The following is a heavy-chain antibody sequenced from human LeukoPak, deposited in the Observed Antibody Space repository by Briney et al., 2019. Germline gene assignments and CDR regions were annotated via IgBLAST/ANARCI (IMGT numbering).Heavy chain of an antibody. CDR1: GFTFSDCY. Sequence: PGGSLRLSCAASGFTFSDCYMSWFRQAPGKGLEWVAVISYDASNKYYADSVKGRFTISRDNSKNTLYLQMNSLRAEDTAVYYCARESYGDLYFDYWGQGTLVTVSS. J-gene: IGHJ4*02. CDR2: ISYDASNK. CDR3: ARESYGDLYFDY. D-gene: IGHD4-17*01. V-gene: IGHV3-30-3*01.